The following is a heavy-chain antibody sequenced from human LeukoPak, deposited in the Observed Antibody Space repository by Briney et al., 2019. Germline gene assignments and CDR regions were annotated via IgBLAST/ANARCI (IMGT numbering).Heavy chain of an antibody. V-gene: IGHV4-59*02. J-gene: IGHJ4*02. Sequence: SETLSLTCVVSGGSVSGYYWGWIRQPPGRGLEWIGYVYYSGSTNYNPSFKSRFTISVDTSRNQFSLQLSSVTAADTAVYYCARIHRYCSGGACYVLDNWGQGTLVAVSS. D-gene: IGHD2-15*01. CDR1: GGSVSGYY. CDR3: ARIHRYCSGGACYVLDN. CDR2: VYYSGST.